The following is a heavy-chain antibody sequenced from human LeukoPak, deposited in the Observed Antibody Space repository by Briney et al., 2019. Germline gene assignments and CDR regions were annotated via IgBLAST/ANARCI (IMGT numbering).Heavy chain of an antibody. CDR1: GFTFSSYW. J-gene: IGHJ4*02. CDR2: IKQDGSEK. CDR3: ARGDDSSVASDY. V-gene: IGHV3-7*03. D-gene: IGHD3-22*01. Sequence: GGSLRLSCAASGFTFSSYWMSWVRQAPGKGLEWVANIKQDGSEKYYVDSVKGRFTVSRDNARNSLYLQINSLRAGDTAVYYCARGDDSSVASDYWGQGTLVTVSS.